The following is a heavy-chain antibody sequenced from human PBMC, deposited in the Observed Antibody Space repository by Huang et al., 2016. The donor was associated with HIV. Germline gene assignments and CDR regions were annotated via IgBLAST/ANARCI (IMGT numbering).Heavy chain of an antibody. J-gene: IGHJ6*02. V-gene: IGHV1-2*02. CDR3: AREVVSATGYYYYGMDV. CDR2: INPKGGGT. Sequence: QVQLVQSGAEVKKPGASVKVSCKASGYTFTGYYMHGVRQAPGQGLEWMGLINPKGGGTNYAQKFQGRVTMTRDTSISTAYMELSRLRSDDTAVYYCAREVVSATGYYYYGMDVWGQGTTVTVSS. CDR1: GYTFTGYY. D-gene: IGHD2-15*01.